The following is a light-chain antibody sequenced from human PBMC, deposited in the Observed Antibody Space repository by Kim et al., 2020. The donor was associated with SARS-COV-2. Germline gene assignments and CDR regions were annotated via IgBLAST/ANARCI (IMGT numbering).Light chain of an antibody. J-gene: IGLJ1*01. V-gene: IGLV3-1*01. CDR2: QNS. CDR3: QAWDSSTYV. Sequence: SSELTQPLSVSVSPGQTASITCSGDKLGDKYACWYQQKPGQSPVLVIYQNSKRPSGIPERFSGSNSGNTATLTISGTQAMDEADYYCQAWDSSTYVFGTG. CDR1: KLGDKY.